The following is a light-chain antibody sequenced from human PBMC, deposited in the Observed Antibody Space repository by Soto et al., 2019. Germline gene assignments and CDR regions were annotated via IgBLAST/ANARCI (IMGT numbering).Light chain of an antibody. CDR3: QQYNSFPT. CDR1: QSISSW. J-gene: IGKJ1*01. CDR2: KAS. Sequence: DIQMTQSPSTLSASVGDRVTITCRSSQSISSWLAWYQQKPGKAPKLLIYKASSLESGVPSRFSGSGSGTAFTLTISSLQPDDFPTYYCQQYNSFPTFGQGTKVEIK. V-gene: IGKV1-5*03.